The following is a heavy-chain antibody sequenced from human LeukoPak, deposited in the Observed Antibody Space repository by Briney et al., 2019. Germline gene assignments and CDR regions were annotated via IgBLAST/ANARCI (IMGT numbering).Heavy chain of an antibody. V-gene: IGHV4-39*07. CDR3: ARDGSYSPHYYYYYMDV. D-gene: IGHD1-26*01. CDR2: IYYSGST. Sequence: SETLSLTCTVSGGSISSSSYYWGWIRQPPGKGLEWIGSIYYSGSTYYNPSLKSRVTISVDTSKNQFSLKLSSVTAADTAVYYCARDGSYSPHYYYYYMDVWAKGPRSPSP. J-gene: IGHJ6*03. CDR1: GGSISSSSYY.